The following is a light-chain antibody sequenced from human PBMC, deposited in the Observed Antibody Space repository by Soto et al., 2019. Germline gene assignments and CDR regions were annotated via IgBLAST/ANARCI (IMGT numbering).Light chain of an antibody. CDR3: CSYAGSSTRWV. Sequence: SVLTQPASVSGSPGQSITISCTGTSSDVGSYNLVSWYQQHPGKAPKLMIYEGSKRPSGVSNRFSGSKSGNTASLTISGLQAEDEADYYCCSYAGSSTRWVFGGGTKLTVL. J-gene: IGLJ3*02. CDR1: SSDVGSYNL. V-gene: IGLV2-23*01. CDR2: EGS.